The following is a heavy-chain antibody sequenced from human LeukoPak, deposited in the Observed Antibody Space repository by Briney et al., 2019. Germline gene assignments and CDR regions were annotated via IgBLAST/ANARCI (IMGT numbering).Heavy chain of an antibody. CDR1: GGSFSDYY. Sequence: SETLSLTCAVYGGSFSDYYWSWIRQPPGKGLEWIGEINHSGSTNYNPSLKSRVTISVDTSKNQFSLKLSSVTAADTAVYYCARRRRITMVRGVTAYNWFDPWGQGTLVTVSS. V-gene: IGHV4-34*01. CDR3: ARRRRITMVRGVTAYNWFDP. CDR2: INHSGST. J-gene: IGHJ5*02. D-gene: IGHD3-10*01.